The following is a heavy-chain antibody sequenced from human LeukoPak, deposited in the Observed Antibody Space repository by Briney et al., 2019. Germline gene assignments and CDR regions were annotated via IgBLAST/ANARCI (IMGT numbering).Heavy chain of an antibody. CDR1: DGSISSGPYY. D-gene: IGHD6-19*01. V-gene: IGHV4-39*01. Sequence: SETLSLTCIVSDGSISSGPYYWGWIRQPPGKGLEWIGSIFPSGSTYSNPSLKSRVTISVDTSKNQFSLKLSSVTAADTAVYYCARHGSLSSGLYIRGQGSLVTVSS. J-gene: IGHJ4*02. CDR2: IFPSGST. CDR3: ARHGSLSSGLYI.